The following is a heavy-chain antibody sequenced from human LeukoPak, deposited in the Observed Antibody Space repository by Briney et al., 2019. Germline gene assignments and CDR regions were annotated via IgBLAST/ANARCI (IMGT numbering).Heavy chain of an antibody. D-gene: IGHD6-13*01. CDR2: ISSSRSYI. CDR3: ARFIAAPYYFDY. J-gene: IGHJ4*02. CDR1: GFTFSSYS. V-gene: IGHV3-21*01. Sequence: QAGGSLRLSCAASGFTFSSYSMNWVRQAPGKGLEWVSSISSSRSYIYYADSVKGRFTISRDNAKNSLYLQMNSLRAEDTAVYYCARFIAAPYYFDYWGRGTLVTVSS.